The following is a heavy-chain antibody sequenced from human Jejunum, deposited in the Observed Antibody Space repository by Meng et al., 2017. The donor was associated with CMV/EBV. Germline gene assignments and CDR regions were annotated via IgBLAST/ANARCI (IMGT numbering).Heavy chain of an antibody. D-gene: IGHD4-17*01. CDR1: GYSFSDYN. J-gene: IGHJ4*02. CDR2: INAKGGDT. Sequence: SCKASGYSFSDYNVNWVRQAPGQGLEWMGRINAKGGDTKYAQKFQGRVTMTRDTSISTGYMELSSLTSDDTAIYYCARFTVATGAYWGQGTLVTVSS. CDR3: ARFTVATGAY. V-gene: IGHV1-2*06.